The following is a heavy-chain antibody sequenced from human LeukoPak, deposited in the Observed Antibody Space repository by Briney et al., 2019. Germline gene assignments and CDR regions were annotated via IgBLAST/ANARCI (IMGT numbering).Heavy chain of an antibody. Sequence: GGSLRLSCVASGFTFSNYWMRWVRQAPGKGLEWVANINQGGSEKYHVDSVRGRFTISRDNAKNSLYLQMNSLRVDDTAVYYCARDSYRSAMDVCGQGTTVTVSS. J-gene: IGHJ6*02. CDR1: GFTFSNYW. CDR2: INQGGSEK. CDR3: ARDSYRSAMDV. D-gene: IGHD1-26*01. V-gene: IGHV3-7*01.